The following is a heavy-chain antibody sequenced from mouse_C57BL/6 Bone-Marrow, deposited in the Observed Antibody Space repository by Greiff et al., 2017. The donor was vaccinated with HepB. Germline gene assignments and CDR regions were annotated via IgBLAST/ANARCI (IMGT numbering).Heavy chain of an antibody. CDR2: ISYDGSN. D-gene: IGHD1-1*01. J-gene: IGHJ1*03. CDR1: GYSITSGYY. Sequence: EVKLVESGPGLVKPSQSLSLTCSVTGYSITSGYYWNWIRQFPGNKLEWMGYISYDGSNNYNPSLKNRISITRDTSKNQFFLKLNSVTTEDTATYYCAREGDYYGSRGYFDVWGTGTTVTVSS. V-gene: IGHV3-6*01. CDR3: AREGDYYGSRGYFDV.